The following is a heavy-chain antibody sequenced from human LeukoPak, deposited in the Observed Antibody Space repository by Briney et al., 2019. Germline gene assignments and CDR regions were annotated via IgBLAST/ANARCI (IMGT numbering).Heavy chain of an antibody. D-gene: IGHD3-9*01. Sequence: GGSLRLSCAASGFTFISYNMNWVRQAPGKGLEWVSSISSSSNYIYYADSVKGRFTISRDNSKNTLYLQMNSLRAEDTAVYYCAKGPGYDILTGYYRGGIDYWGQGTLVTVSS. CDR2: ISSSSNYI. CDR1: GFTFISYN. V-gene: IGHV3-21*01. J-gene: IGHJ4*02. CDR3: AKGPGYDILTGYYRGGIDY.